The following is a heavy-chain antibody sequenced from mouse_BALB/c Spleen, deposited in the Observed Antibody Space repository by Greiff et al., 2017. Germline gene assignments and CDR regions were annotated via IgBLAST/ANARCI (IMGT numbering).Heavy chain of an antibody. Sequence: VQLQQSGAELVKPGASVKLSCTASGFNIKDTYMPWVKQRPEQGLEWIGRIDPANGNTKYDPKFQGKATITADTSSNTAYLQLSSLTSEDTAVYYCASEGAGIRFAYWGQGTLVTVSA. V-gene: IGHV14-3*02. J-gene: IGHJ3*01. CDR2: IDPANGNT. D-gene: IGHD4-1*01. CDR3: ASEGAGIRFAY. CDR1: GFNIKDTY.